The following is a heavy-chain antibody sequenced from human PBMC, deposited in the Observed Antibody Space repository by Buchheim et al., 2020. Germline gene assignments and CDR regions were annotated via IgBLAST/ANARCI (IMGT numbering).Heavy chain of an antibody. Sequence: QLQLQESGPGLVKPSETLSLTCTVSGGSITINNYYWGWIRQSPEKGLEWIGSIYYSGTTYYHPSLKSRVTISVDTSKNQLSLRLSSVTAADTALYYCARSHVSPLNWFDPWGQGTL. D-gene: IGHD5/OR15-5a*01. V-gene: IGHV4-39*01. CDR3: ARSHVSPLNWFDP. CDR2: IYYSGTT. CDR1: GGSITINNYY. J-gene: IGHJ5*02.